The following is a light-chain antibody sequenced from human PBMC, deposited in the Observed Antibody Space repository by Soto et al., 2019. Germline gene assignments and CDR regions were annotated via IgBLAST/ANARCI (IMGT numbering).Light chain of an antibody. V-gene: IGKV3-15*01. CDR3: QQYNNWPHMA. CDR1: QSVSSN. Sequence: EIVMTQSPATLSVSPGERATLSCRASQSVSSNLAWYQQKPGQAPRLLIYGASTRATGIPARFSGSRSGTEFTLTISSLQSEDFAVYYCQQYNNWPHMAFGQGTKVEIK. J-gene: IGKJ1*01. CDR2: GAS.